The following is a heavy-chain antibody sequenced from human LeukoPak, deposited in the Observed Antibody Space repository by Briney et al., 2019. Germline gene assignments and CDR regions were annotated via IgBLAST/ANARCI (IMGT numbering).Heavy chain of an antibody. CDR3: AGLVGRYSSGLYYYYFDY. D-gene: IGHD3-22*01. CDR2: MYLSGTT. Sequence: SETQSLTCTVSGDSINSLDLWSWVRQPPGKGLEWIGEMYLSGTTYSNPSVKSRVTISIDKSKNQFFLNLSSVTAADTAIYYCAGLVGRYSSGLYYYYFDYWGQGTLVTVSS. V-gene: IGHV4-4*02. J-gene: IGHJ4*02. CDR1: GDSINSLDL.